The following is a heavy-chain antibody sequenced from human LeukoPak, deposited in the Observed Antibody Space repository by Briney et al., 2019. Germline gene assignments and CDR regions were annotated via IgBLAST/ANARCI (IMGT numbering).Heavy chain of an antibody. CDR3: ARTRGRITIFGVVISAPPAFDY. D-gene: IGHD3-3*01. J-gene: IGHJ4*02. V-gene: IGHV1-2*02. CDR1: GYTFTGYY. CDR2: INPNSGGT. Sequence: GASVKVSCKASGYTFTGYYMHWVRQAPGQGLEWMGWINPNSGGTNYAQKFQGRVTMTRDTSISTAYMELSRLRSDDTAVYYCARTRGRITIFGVVISAPPAFDYWGQGTLVTVSS.